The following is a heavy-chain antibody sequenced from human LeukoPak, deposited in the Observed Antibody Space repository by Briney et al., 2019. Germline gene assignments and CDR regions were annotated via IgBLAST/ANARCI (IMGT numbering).Heavy chain of an antibody. CDR1: GYTFTSYD. D-gene: IGHD2-2*01. V-gene: IGHV1-8*01. CDR2: MNPNSGNT. CDR3: ARIVVPAAKGLYYYYMDV. J-gene: IGHJ6*03. Sequence: GASVTVSCKASGYTFTSYDINWVRQAPGQGLEWMGWMNPNSGNTGYAQKFQGRVTMTRNTSISTAYMELSSLRSEDTAVYYCARIVVPAAKGLYYYYMDVWGKGTTVTVSS.